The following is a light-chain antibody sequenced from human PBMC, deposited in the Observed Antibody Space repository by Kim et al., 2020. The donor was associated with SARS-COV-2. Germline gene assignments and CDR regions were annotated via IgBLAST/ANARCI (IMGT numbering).Light chain of an antibody. CDR3: SAYSSDTSLV. J-gene: IGLJ2*01. CDR2: DVS. V-gene: IGLV2-14*03. Sequence: QSALTQPASVSGSLGQSITISCTGSKSDVGGYLYVSWFQVQPDKAPKLIIYDVSKRPSGVSSRFSGSKSGNTASLTISGLQTEDESEYFCSAYSSDTSLVFGGGTQLTVL. CDR1: KSDVGGYLY.